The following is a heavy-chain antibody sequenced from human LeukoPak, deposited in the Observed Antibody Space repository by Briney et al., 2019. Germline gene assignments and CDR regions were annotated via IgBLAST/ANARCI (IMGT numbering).Heavy chain of an antibody. Sequence: GGSLRLSCAASGFTFSSYGMHWVCQAPGKGLEWVAVISYDGSNKYYADSVKGRFTISRDNSKNTLYLQMNSLRAEDTAVYYCARKKWQGGYFDYWGQGTLVTVSS. CDR1: GFTFSSYG. CDR2: ISYDGSNK. J-gene: IGHJ4*02. D-gene: IGHD5-12*01. CDR3: ARKKWQGGYFDY. V-gene: IGHV3-30*03.